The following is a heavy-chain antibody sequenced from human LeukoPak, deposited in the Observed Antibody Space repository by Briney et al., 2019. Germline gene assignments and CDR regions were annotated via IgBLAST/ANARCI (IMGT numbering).Heavy chain of an antibody. CDR1: GDTFTNYY. J-gene: IGHJ4*02. V-gene: IGHV1-46*01. Sequence: ASVKVSCKASGDTFTNYYIHWVRQAPGQGLEWMGIINPSGSSTSYAQKFQGRVTMTRDTSTSTVNMELSSLRSDDTAVYYCARDLWPFVVVPAAMGDYWGQGTLVTVSS. CDR3: ARDLWPFVVVPAAMGDY. CDR2: INPSGSST. D-gene: IGHD2-2*01.